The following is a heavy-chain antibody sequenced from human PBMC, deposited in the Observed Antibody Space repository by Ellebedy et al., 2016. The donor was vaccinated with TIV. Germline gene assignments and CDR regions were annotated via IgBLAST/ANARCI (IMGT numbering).Heavy chain of an antibody. V-gene: IGHV4-59*01. J-gene: IGHJ4*02. CDR3: ARGSGRPDY. CDR1: GGSMSSNY. CDR2: VYYSGST. Sequence: MPSETLSLTCSVSGGSMSSNYWSWIRQPPGKGLEWIGYVYYSGSTNYNPSPGSRVTISVDTSKNQFSLNVSSVTAADTAVYYCARGSGRPDYWGQGTLVTVSS. D-gene: IGHD3-10*01.